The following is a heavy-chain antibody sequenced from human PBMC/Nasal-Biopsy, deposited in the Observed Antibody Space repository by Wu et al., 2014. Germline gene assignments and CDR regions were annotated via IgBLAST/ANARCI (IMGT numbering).Heavy chain of an antibody. V-gene: IGHV3-73*01. D-gene: IGHD3-10*01. CDR2: IRSRVNSYAT. CDR1: GFTFSGSP. J-gene: IGHJ6*02. CDR3: TRHERGDDYGMDV. Sequence: LRLSCAASGFTFSGSPMHWVRQASGKGLEWVGRIRSRVNSYATAYAASVEGRFIMSRDDSKNTAFLQMNSLKTEDTAVYYCTRHERGDDYGMDVWGQGTTVTVSS.